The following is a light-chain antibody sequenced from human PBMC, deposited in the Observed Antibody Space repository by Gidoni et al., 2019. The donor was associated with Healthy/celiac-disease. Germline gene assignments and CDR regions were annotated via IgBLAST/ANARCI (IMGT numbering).Light chain of an antibody. Sequence: DIQMTQSPSYLSASVGDRVTITCRASQSISSYLNWYQQKPGKATKLLIYAASSLQSGVPSRFSGSGSGTDFTLTISSLQPEYFATYYCQQSYSTPAFXQXTKVEIK. V-gene: IGKV1-39*01. CDR2: AAS. CDR3: QQSYSTPA. CDR1: QSISSY. J-gene: IGKJ1*01.